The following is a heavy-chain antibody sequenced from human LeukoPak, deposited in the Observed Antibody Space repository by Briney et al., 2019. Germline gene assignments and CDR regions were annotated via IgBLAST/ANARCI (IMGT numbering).Heavy chain of an antibody. J-gene: IGHJ4*02. CDR2: IWYDGSNQ. Sequence: PGGSLRLSCAASGFPFSSYSMYWVRQAPGKGLEWVAFIWYDGSNQHYADSVKGRFTVSRDHSRNTVYLQMNSLRAEDTAVYYCAKVEYYYDSSGYSDYWGQGTLVTVSS. CDR3: AKVEYYYDSSGYSDY. V-gene: IGHV3-30*02. D-gene: IGHD3-22*01. CDR1: GFPFSSYS.